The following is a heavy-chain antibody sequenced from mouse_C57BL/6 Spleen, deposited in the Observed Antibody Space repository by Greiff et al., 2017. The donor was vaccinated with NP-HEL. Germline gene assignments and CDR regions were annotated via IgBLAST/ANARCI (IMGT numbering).Heavy chain of an antibody. J-gene: IGHJ4*01. V-gene: IGHV1-47*01. CDR2: FHPYNDDT. Sequence: QVQLKQSGAELVKPGASVKMSCTASGYTFTPYPIEWLKQNHGKSLEWIGNFHPYNDDTKYNEKFKGKATLTVEKSSSTVYLELSRLTSDDSAGYYWARGYDDPYYYAMDYWGQGTSVTVSS. D-gene: IGHD2-3*01. CDR3: ARGYDDPYYYAMDY. CDR1: GYTFTPYP.